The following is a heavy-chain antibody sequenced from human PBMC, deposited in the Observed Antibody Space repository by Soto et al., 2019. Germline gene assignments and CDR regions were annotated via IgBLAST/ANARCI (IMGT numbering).Heavy chain of an antibody. CDR1: GYTFTSYG. V-gene: IGHV1-8*01. D-gene: IGHD6-13*01. CDR3: ARERSAAGAGWFDP. Sequence: QVQLVQSGAEVKKPGASVKVSCKASGYTFTSYGINWVRQATGQGLEWMGWMNPNSGNTDYAQKFQGRVTMTRNTSISTAYMELSSLRSEDTAVYYCARERSAAGAGWFDPWGQGTLVTVSS. CDR2: MNPNSGNT. J-gene: IGHJ5*02.